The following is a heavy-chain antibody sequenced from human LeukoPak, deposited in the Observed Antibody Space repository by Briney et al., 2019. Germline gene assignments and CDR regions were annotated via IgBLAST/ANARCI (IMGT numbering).Heavy chain of an antibody. CDR2: INPSGGST. V-gene: IGHV1-46*01. CDR1: GYTFTSYY. CDR3: ARDASAEPSYYMDV. Sequence: EASVKVSCKASGYTFTSYYMRWVRQAPGQGLEWMGIINPSGGSTSYAQKFQGRVTMTRDMSMSTVYMELSSLRSEDTAVYYCARDASAEPSYYMDVWGKGTTVTVSS. J-gene: IGHJ6*03.